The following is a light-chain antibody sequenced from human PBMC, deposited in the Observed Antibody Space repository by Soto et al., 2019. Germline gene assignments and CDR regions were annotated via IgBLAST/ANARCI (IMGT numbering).Light chain of an antibody. J-gene: IGKJ2*01. Sequence: EIQMTQSPSSLSASVGDRVTITCRASQTISTYLNWYQQNPGKAPKLLIYAASTVQSGVPSRFSGSESGTDFTLTINSLQPEDFATYCCQHSFNLPYTFGQGTKLEIK. CDR3: QHSFNLPYT. CDR1: QTISTY. V-gene: IGKV1-39*01. CDR2: AAS.